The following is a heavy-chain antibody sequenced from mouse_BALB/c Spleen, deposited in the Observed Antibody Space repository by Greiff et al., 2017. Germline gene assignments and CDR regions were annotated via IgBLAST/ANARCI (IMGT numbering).Heavy chain of an antibody. CDR2: ISDGGSYT. Sequence: EVMLVESGGGLVKPGGSLKLSCAASGFTFSDYYMYWVRQTPEKRLEWVATISDGGSYTYYPDSVKGRFTISRDNAKNNLYLQMSSLKSEDTAMYYCARDTEGYFDVWGAGTTVTVSS. V-gene: IGHV5-4*02. CDR3: ARDTEGYFDV. J-gene: IGHJ1*01. D-gene: IGHD1-1*01. CDR1: GFTFSDYY.